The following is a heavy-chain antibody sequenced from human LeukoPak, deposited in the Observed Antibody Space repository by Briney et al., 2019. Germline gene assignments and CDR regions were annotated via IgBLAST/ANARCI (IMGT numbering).Heavy chain of an antibody. CDR1: GYTFTGYY. CDR3: ARNLIRYCSSTSCLGFDP. Sequence: ASVKVSCKASGYTFTGYYMHWVRQAPGQGLEWKGWINPNSGGTNYAQKFQARVTMTRDTSISTAYMELSRLRSDVTAVYYCARNLIRYCSSTSCLGFDPWGQGTLVTVSS. V-gene: IGHV1-2*02. J-gene: IGHJ5*02. CDR2: INPNSGGT. D-gene: IGHD2-2*01.